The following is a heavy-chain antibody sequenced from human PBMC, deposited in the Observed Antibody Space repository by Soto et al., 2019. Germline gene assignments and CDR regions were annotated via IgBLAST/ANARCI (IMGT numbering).Heavy chain of an antibody. CDR1: GFTFSSYD. D-gene: IGHD6-13*01. CDR2: IGTAGDT. V-gene: IGHV3-13*04. CDR3: ARGAEPGIAAAATSWFDP. Sequence: EVQLVESGGGLVQPGGSLRLSCAASGFTFSSYDMHWVRQATGKGLEWVSAIGTAGDTYYPGSVKGRFTISRENAKNSLYLQMNSLRAGGTAVYYCARGAEPGIAAAATSWFDPWGQGTLVTVSS. J-gene: IGHJ5*02.